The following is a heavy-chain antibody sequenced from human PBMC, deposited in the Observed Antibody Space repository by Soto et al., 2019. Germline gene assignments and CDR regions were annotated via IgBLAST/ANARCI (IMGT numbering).Heavy chain of an antibody. D-gene: IGHD1-1*01. V-gene: IGHV3-7*03. CDR2: IKQDGSEK. Sequence: GGSLRLSYAAIRFPFSSCWASWVRQAPGKGLEWVANIKQDGSEKYYVDSVKGRFTISRDNAKNSLYLQMNSLRAEDTAVYYCARTSQLEGYYYGMDVWGQGT. CDR1: RFPFSSCW. J-gene: IGHJ6*02. CDR3: ARTSQLEGYYYGMDV.